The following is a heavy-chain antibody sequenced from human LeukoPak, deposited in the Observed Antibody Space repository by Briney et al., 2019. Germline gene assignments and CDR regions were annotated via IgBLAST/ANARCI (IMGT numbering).Heavy chain of an antibody. CDR1: GFTFSGYA. V-gene: IGHV3-64*01. J-gene: IGHJ4*02. CDR2: ISSNGGST. CDR3: ARGGYSYAVDY. D-gene: IGHD5-18*01. Sequence: GGSLRLSCAASGFTFSGYAMHWVRQAPGKGLEYVSAISSNGGSTYYANSVKGRFTISRDNSKNTLYLQMGSLRAEDMAVYYCARGGYSYAVDYWGQGTLVTVSS.